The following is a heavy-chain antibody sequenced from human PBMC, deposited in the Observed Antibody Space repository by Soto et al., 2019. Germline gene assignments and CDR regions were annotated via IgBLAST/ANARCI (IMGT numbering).Heavy chain of an antibody. CDR3: ARVTTNEGEYYYYYDMDV. CDR2: IWYDGSNK. J-gene: IGHJ6*02. CDR1: GFTFSSYG. D-gene: IGHD2-8*01. V-gene: IGHV3-33*01. Sequence: GGSLRLSCAASGFTFSSYGMHWVRQAPGKGLEWVAVIWYDGSNKYYADSVKGRFTISRDNSKNTLYLQMNSLRAEDTAVYYCARVTTNEGEYYYYYDMDVWGQGTTVTVSS.